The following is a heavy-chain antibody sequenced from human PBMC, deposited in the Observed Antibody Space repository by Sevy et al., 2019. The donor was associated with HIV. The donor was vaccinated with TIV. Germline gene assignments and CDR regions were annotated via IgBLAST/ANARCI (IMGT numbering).Heavy chain of an antibody. CDR1: GGSISSYY. Sequence: SETLSLTCTVSGGSISSYYWSWIRQPPGKGLEWIGYIYYSGGTNYNLSLKSRFTISVDTSKNQFSLKLSSVTAADTAVYYCARDGYYDVWSGYRYGMDGGGQGSTVTVSS. V-gene: IGHV4-59*13. D-gene: IGHD3-3*01. CDR3: ARDGYYDVWSGYRYGMDG. CDR2: IYYSGGT. J-gene: IGHJ6*02.